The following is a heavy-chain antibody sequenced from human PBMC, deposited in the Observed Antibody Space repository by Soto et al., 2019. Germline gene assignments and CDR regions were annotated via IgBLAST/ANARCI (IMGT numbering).Heavy chain of an antibody. CDR2: ISAYNGNT. CDR3: ARNTLFDIVVVPAANYYYYYMDA. D-gene: IGHD2-2*01. Sequence: GASVKVSCKASGYTFTSYGISWVRQAPGQGLERMGWISAYNGNTNYAQKLQGRVTMTTDTSTSTAYLELRSLRSDDTAVYYCARNTLFDIVVVPAANYYYYYMDAW. J-gene: IGHJ6*03. CDR1: GYTFTSYG. V-gene: IGHV1-18*01.